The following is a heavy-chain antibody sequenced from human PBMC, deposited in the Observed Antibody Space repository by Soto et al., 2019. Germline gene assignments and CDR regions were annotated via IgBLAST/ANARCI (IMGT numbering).Heavy chain of an antibody. V-gene: IGHV5-10-1*01. Sequence: GESLKISCKGSGYSFASYWITWVRQMPGKGLEWMGRIDPSDSQTYYSPSFRGHATISAAKSITTVFLQWSSLRASDTAMYYCARQIYDSDSGPNFQYYFDSWGQGTLVTVSS. CDR3: ARQIYDSDSGPNFQYYFDS. CDR2: IDPSDSQT. D-gene: IGHD3-22*01. J-gene: IGHJ4*02. CDR1: GYSFASYW.